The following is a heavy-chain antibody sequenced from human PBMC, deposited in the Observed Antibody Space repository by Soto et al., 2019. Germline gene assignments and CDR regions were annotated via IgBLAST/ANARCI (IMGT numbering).Heavy chain of an antibody. CDR3: ARDRDPATGDNWFDP. Sequence: PGGSLRLSCAGSGFTFRWFGMNWVRQAPGKGLEWVARISNDGSNEYYVDSVKGRFTISRDNSKNTLYLQMDSLRSEDTAVYYCARDRDPATGDNWFDPWGQGTLVTVSS. V-gene: IGHV3-30*03. CDR1: GFTFRWFG. J-gene: IGHJ5*02. D-gene: IGHD7-27*01. CDR2: ISNDGSNE.